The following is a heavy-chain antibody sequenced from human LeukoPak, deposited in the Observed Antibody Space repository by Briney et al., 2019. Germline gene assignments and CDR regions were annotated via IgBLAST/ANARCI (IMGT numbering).Heavy chain of an antibody. D-gene: IGHD2-15*01. CDR1: GGSFSGYY. CDR3: ARLCHEIVVVAAASVYYYYYYMDV. Sequence: SETLSLTCAVYGGSFSGYYWSWIRQPPGKGLEWIREINHSGSTNYNPSLKSRVTISVDTSKNQFSLKLSSVTAADTAVYYCARLCHEIVVVAAASVYYYYYYMDVWGKGTTVTISS. V-gene: IGHV4-34*01. J-gene: IGHJ6*03. CDR2: INHSGST.